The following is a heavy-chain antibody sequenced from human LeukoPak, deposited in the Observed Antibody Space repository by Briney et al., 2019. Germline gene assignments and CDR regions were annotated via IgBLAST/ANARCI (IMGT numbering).Heavy chain of an antibody. D-gene: IGHD5-12*01. J-gene: IGHJ4*02. Sequence: SETLSLTCAVHGGPFSGYSWNWIRQLPGMGLEWIGEVNHSGSTNYNPSLKSRVTISVDTAKNQFSLKLSSVTAADTSVYYCARGGYSGYRSRFDYWGQGTLVTVYS. CDR2: VNHSGST. V-gene: IGHV4-34*01. CDR1: GGPFSGYS. CDR3: ARGGYSGYRSRFDY.